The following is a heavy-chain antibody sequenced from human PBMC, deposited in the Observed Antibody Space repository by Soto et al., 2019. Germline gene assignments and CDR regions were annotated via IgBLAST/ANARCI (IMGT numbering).Heavy chain of an antibody. D-gene: IGHD2-15*01. J-gene: IGHJ4*02. CDR1: GFTFSSYW. CDR3: ARRYCSGGSCYSYYFDY. V-gene: IGHV3-7*01. Sequence: GGSLRLSCAASGFTFSSYWMSWVRQAPGKGLEWVANIKQDGSEKYYVDSVKGRFTISRDNAKNSRYLQMNSLRAEDTAGYYCARRYCSGGSCYSYYFDYWGQGTLVTVSS. CDR2: IKQDGSEK.